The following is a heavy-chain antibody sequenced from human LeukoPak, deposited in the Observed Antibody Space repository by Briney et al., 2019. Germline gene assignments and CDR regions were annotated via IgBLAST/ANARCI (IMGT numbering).Heavy chain of an antibody. D-gene: IGHD3-3*01. J-gene: IGHJ4*02. CDR1: GGSISSHY. V-gene: IGHV4-59*11. CDR3: ARGPYYDLCRGSAFDF. Sequence: PSETLSLTCSVSGGSISSHYWGWIRQSPEKGLEWIGYIYHSGSSSYNPSLKSRVTMSVDTSARQFSLKLSSVTAADTAFYYCARGPYYDLCRGSAFDFWGQGILVTVSS. CDR2: IYHSGSS.